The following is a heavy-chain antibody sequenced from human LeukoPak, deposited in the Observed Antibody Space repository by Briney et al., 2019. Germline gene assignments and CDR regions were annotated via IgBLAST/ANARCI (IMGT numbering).Heavy chain of an antibody. CDR1: GFTFSSYW. J-gene: IGHJ4*02. D-gene: IGHD5-12*01. CDR3: ARGGYVSDY. V-gene: IGHV3-7*04. CDR2: IEQDGSEK. Sequence: PGGSLRLSCATSGFTFSSYWMTWVRQAPGKGLEWVANIEQDGSEKYYVDSVKGRLTISRDNARNSLYLQMNSLRAEDTAVYYCARGGYVSDYWGQGTLVTVSS.